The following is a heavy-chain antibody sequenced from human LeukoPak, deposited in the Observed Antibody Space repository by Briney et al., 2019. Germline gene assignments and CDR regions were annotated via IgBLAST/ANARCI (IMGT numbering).Heavy chain of an antibody. Sequence: PSETLSLICTVSGASITTYYWTWIRQPPGKELEWIGYIYHSGSTNYNPSLKSRVTISLDTSRNQFSLRLSSVTAADTAVYFCAREYSTSSEGDYFDYWGQGSLVTVSS. CDR2: IYHSGST. J-gene: IGHJ4*02. CDR3: AREYSTSSEGDYFDY. V-gene: IGHV4-59*01. CDR1: GASITTYY. D-gene: IGHD6-6*01.